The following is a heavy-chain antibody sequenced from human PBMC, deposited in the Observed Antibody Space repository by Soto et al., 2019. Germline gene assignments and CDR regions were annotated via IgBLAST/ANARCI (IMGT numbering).Heavy chain of an antibody. V-gene: IGHV4-31*03. CDR1: GDSLTVGGPY. CDR2: IYHSGGT. J-gene: IGHJ3*01. CDR3: ARGGDGFDL. Sequence: QVHLQESGPGLVKPSQTLSLTCSVSGDSLTVGGPYWTWIRQHPGKGLEWSGYIYHSGGTYYSPSLKSRVTISVVTSENRFSLRLTSVTAADTAVYYCARGGDGFDLWGQGKMVTVSS.